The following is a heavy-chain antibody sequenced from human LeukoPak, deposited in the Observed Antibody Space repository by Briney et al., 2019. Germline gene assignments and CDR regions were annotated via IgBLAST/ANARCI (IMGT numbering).Heavy chain of an antibody. CDR1: GYTFTSYY. CDR2: INPSGGST. D-gene: IGHD2-2*01. Sequence: GASVKVSCKASGYTFTSYYMHWVRQAPGQGLEWMGIINPSGGSTSYAQKSQGRVTMTRDMSTSTVYMELSSLRSEDTAVYYCAIDEGYCSSTSCYLVSWGQGTLVTVSS. V-gene: IGHV1-46*01. J-gene: IGHJ5*02. CDR3: AIDEGYCSSTSCYLVS.